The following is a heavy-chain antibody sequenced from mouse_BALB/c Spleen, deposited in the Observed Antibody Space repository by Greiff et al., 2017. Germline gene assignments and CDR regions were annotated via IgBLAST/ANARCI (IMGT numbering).Heavy chain of an antibody. V-gene: IGHV1-9*01. CDR1: GYTFSSYW. CDR3: ARKGGDGRLFDY. CDR2: ILPGSGST. Sequence: QVHVKQSGAELMKPGASVKISCKATGYTFSSYWIEWVKQRPGHGLEWIGEILPGSGSTNYNEKFKGKATFTADTSSNTAYMQLSSLTSEDSAVYYCARKGGDGRLFDYWGQGTTLTVSS. J-gene: IGHJ2*01. D-gene: IGHD3-2*02.